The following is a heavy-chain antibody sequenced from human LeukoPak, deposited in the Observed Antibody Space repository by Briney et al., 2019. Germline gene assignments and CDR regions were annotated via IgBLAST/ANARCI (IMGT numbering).Heavy chain of an antibody. CDR1: GGTFSSYA. CDR2: IIPILGIA. J-gene: IGHJ4*02. V-gene: IGHV1-69*04. D-gene: IGHD3-10*01. Sequence: SVKVSCKASGGTFSSYAISWVRQAPGQGLEWMGRIIPILGIANYAQKFQGRATITADKSTSTAYMELSSLRSEDTAVYYCARGRGGRFGEYYFDYWGQGTLVTVSS. CDR3: ARGRGGRFGEYYFDY.